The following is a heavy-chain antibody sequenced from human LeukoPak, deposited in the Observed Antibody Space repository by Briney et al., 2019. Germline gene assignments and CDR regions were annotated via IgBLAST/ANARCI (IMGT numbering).Heavy chain of an antibody. D-gene: IGHD3-22*01. Sequence: PGGSLRLSCAASGFTFNDYYMTWIRQAPGKGLEWISFIDFTGDSLYYADSVKGRFTISRDNSKNTLYLQMNSLRAEDTAVYYCAKADYYDSSGYPDYWGQGTLVTVSS. V-gene: IGHV3-11*01. CDR1: GFTFNDYY. CDR3: AKADYYDSSGYPDY. CDR2: IDFTGDSL. J-gene: IGHJ4*02.